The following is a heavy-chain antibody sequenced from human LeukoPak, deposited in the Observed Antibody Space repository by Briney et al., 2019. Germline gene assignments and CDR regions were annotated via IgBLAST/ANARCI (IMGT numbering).Heavy chain of an antibody. CDR1: GFTFSSYA. D-gene: IGHD6-19*01. CDR2: ISGSGGST. J-gene: IGHJ4*02. V-gene: IGHV3-23*01. CDR3: AKVSSGWVGY. Sequence: GASLRLSCAASGFTFSSYAMSWVRQAPGKGLEWVSAISGSGGSTYYADSVKSRFTISRDNSKNTLYLQMNSLRAEDTAVYYYAKVSSGWVGYWGQGTLVTVSS.